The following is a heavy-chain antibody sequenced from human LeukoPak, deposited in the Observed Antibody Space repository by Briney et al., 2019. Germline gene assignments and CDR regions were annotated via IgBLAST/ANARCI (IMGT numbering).Heavy chain of an antibody. Sequence: PGGSLRLSCAASGFTFSNYNMNWVRQAPGKGLEWVSYISSGSSTIYSADSVKGRFTISRDNAKNSLYLQMNSLRAEDTAVYDCARYGSSWSFEYWGQGTRVTVSA. CDR1: GFTFSNYN. CDR3: ARYGSSWSFEY. J-gene: IGHJ4*02. V-gene: IGHV3-48*01. CDR2: ISSGSSTI. D-gene: IGHD6-13*01.